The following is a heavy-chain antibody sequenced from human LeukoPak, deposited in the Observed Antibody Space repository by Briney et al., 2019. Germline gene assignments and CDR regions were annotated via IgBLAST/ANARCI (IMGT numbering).Heavy chain of an antibody. CDR2: IYYSGST. CDR3: ARLPSNYYXSSGXXFDX. D-gene: IGHD3-22*01. V-gene: IGHV4-39*01. CDR1: GGSISSSSYY. J-gene: IGHJ4*02. Sequence: SETLSLTCTVSGGSISSSSYYWGWIRQPPGKGLEWIGSIYYSGSTYYNPSLKSRVTISVDTSKNQFSLKLSSVTAADTAVYYCARLPSNYYXSSGXXFDXWGQGTLVTVSS.